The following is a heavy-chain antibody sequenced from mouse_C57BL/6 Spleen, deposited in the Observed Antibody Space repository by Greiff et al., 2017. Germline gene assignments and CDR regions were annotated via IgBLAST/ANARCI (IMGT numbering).Heavy chain of an antibody. J-gene: IGHJ4*01. CDR3: ARGDYVGMDY. CDR2: LNPNNGGT. CDR1: GYTFTDYN. V-gene: IGHV1-18*01. D-gene: IGHD2-4*01. Sequence: VQLQQSGPELVKPGASVKIPCKASGYTFTDYNMDWVKQSHGKSLEWIGDLNPNNGGTSYNQKFKGKATLTVDQSSSTAYMAILSLTSEDTAVYYCARGDYVGMDYWGQGTSVTVSS.